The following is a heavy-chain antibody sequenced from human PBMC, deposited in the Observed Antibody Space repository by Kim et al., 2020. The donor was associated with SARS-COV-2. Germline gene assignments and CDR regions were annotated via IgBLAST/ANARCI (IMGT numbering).Heavy chain of an antibody. CDR3: ARAKFDWLLYSYGMDV. J-gene: IGHJ6*02. CDR1: GFTFSSYE. D-gene: IGHD3-9*01. CDR2: IISSGSTI. Sequence: GGSLRLSCAASGFTFSSYEMNWVRQAPGKGLEWVSYIISSGSTIYYADSVKGRFTITRDNAKNSLYLQMNSLRAEDTAVYYCARAKFDWLLYSYGMDVWGQGTTVTVSS. V-gene: IGHV3-48*03.